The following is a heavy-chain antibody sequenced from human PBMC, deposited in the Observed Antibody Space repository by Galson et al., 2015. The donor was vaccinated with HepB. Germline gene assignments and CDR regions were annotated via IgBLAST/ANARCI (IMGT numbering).Heavy chain of an antibody. Sequence: SLRLSCAASGFTFSNYAMRWVRQTPGRGLEWVSGLSGSGATTYYADSVKGRFTISRDNSKNTLSLQMNSLRAEDTAVYYCATYGSGNYYKKVLDYWGQGTLVTVSS. CDR3: ATYGSGNYYKKVLDY. CDR2: LSGSGATT. D-gene: IGHD3-10*01. CDR1: GFTFSNYA. V-gene: IGHV3-23*01. J-gene: IGHJ4*02.